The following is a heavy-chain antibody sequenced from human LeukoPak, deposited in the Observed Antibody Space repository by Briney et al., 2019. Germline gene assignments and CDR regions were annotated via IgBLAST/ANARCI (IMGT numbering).Heavy chain of an antibody. CDR3: ARLTGRIAVAGTAGYDY. V-gene: IGHV4-34*01. D-gene: IGHD6-19*01. Sequence: PSETLSLTCAVCGGSFSGYYWSWIRQPPGKGLEWIGEINHSGSTNYNPSLKSRVTISVDTSKNQFSLKLSSVTAADTAVYYCARLTGRIAVAGTAGYDYWGQGTLVTVSS. CDR2: INHSGST. J-gene: IGHJ4*02. CDR1: GGSFSGYY.